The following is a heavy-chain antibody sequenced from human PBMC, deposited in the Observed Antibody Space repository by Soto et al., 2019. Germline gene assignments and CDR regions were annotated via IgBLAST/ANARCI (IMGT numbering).Heavy chain of an antibody. CDR3: AREGHSGSGSYPPTNWFDP. D-gene: IGHD3-10*01. CDR2: IYPGDSDT. V-gene: IGHV5-51*01. J-gene: IGHJ5*02. CDR1: GFDFTNYW. Sequence: GESLKISCKGSGFDFTNYWIGWVRQMPGKGLEWMGIIYPGDSDTRYSPSFQGQVTISVDKSISTAYLQWSSLKASDTAIYYCAREGHSGSGSYPPTNWFDPWGQGTLVTVSS.